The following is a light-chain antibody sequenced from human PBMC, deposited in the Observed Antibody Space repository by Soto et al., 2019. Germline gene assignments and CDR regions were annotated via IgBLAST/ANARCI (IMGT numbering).Light chain of an antibody. J-gene: IGKJ1*01. V-gene: IGKV1-5*03. CDR1: QSISTW. Sequence: DIQMTQSPSTLSASVGDRVTITCRASQSISTWLAWYQQEPGKAPKLLIHKASSLQSGVPSRFSGSGSGAEFTLTISSLQSEDFATYYCLQHNTYPWTFGQGTKVDIK. CDR3: LQHNTYPWT. CDR2: KAS.